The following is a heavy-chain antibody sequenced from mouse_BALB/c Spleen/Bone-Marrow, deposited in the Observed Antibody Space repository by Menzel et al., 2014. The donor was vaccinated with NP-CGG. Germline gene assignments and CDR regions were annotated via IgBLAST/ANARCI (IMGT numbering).Heavy chain of an antibody. CDR1: GFSLTSYG. J-gene: IGHJ1*01. V-gene: IGHV2-6-1*01. CDR3: ARHYYGSSYWYFDV. CDR2: IWSDGST. D-gene: IGHD1-1*01. Sequence: VKLMESGPGLVAPSQSLSITCTISGFSLTSYGVHWVRPPPGKGLEWLVVIWSDGSTTYNSALKSRLSISKDNSKSQVFLKMNSLQTDDTAMYYRARHYYGSSYWYFDVWGAGTTVTVSS.